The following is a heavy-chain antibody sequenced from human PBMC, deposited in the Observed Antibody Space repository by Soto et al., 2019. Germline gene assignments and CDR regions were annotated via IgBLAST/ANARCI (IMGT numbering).Heavy chain of an antibody. Sequence: SETLSLTCTVSGGSISSYYWSWIRQPPGKGLEWIGYIYYSGSTNYNPSLKSRVTISVDTSKNQFSLKLSSVTAADTAVYYCARQTEGRSYYDFWSCYYRSGYNWFAPWGQGSLVPVSS. J-gene: IGHJ5*02. D-gene: IGHD3-3*01. CDR1: GGSISSYY. V-gene: IGHV4-59*08. CDR3: ARQTEGRSYYDFWSCYYRSGYNWFAP. CDR2: IYYSGST.